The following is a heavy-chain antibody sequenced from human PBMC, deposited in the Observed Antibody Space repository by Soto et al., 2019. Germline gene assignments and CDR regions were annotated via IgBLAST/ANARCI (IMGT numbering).Heavy chain of an antibody. J-gene: IGHJ4*02. CDR2: IYYNGRT. CDR1: GGSISSDDYY. D-gene: IGHD6-6*01. CDR3: ARDRSNSPDYFDY. V-gene: IGHV4-30-4*01. Sequence: SETLSLTCTVSGGSISSDDYYWSWIRQPPGKGLEWIGYIYYNGRTDYNPSLKSRVIISIDTSKNQFSLNLNSVSAADTAVYYCARDRSNSPDYFDYWGQGTLVTVSA.